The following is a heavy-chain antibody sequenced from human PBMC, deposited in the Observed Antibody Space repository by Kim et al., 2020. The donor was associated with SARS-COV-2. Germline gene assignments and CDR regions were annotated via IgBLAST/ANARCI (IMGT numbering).Heavy chain of an antibody. CDR1: GFTFSSYG. Sequence: GGSLRLSCAASGFTFSSYGMHWVRQAPGKGLEWVAVIWYDGSNKYYADSVKGRFTISRDNSKNTLYLQMNSLRAEDTAVYYCAREGYYGSGSRLDYWGQGTLVTVSS. J-gene: IGHJ4*02. CDR3: AREGYYGSGSRLDY. V-gene: IGHV3-33*01. D-gene: IGHD3-10*01. CDR2: IWYDGSNK.